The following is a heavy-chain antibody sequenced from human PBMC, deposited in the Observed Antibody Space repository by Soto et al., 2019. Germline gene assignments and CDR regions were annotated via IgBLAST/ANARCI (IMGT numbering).Heavy chain of an antibody. J-gene: IGHJ4*02. CDR2: ISSSSSTI. CDR1: GFTFSSYS. D-gene: IGHD3-22*01. CDR3: ARDMTYYYDSSGYYHDY. Sequence: EVQLVESGGGLVQPGGSLRLSCAASGFTFSSYSMNWVRQAPGKGLEWVSYISSSSSTIYYADSVKGRFTISRDNAKNSLYLQMNSLRDEDTAVYYCARDMTYYYDSSGYYHDYWGQGTLVTVSS. V-gene: IGHV3-48*02.